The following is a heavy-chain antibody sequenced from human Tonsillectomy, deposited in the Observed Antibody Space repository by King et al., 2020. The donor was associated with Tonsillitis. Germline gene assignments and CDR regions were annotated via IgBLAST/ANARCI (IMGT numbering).Heavy chain of an antibody. J-gene: IGHJ4*02. Sequence: VQLQESGPGLVKPSETLSLTCTVSGGSISSYYWSWIRQPAGKGLEWIGRIYTSGSTNYNPSLKSRLTMSLDTSKNQCSLKLSSVTAADTAVYYCAKNRDFEYSFDHWGQGTLVTVSS. CDR1: GGSISSYY. D-gene: IGHD6-6*01. V-gene: IGHV4-4*07. CDR2: IYTSGST. CDR3: AKNRDFEYSFDH.